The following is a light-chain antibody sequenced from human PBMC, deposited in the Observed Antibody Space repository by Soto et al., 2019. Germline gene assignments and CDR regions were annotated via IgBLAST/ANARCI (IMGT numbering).Light chain of an antibody. J-gene: IGKJ1*01. Sequence: DIQMTQSPSSLSASVGDRVTITCRASQDISNFLAWYQQKPGKVPKLLIYGASTLQSGVPSRFSGSGSGTDFTLTSSSLQPEDVATYYCQKYNNAPWTFGQGTKVEIK. V-gene: IGKV1-27*01. CDR1: QDISNF. CDR3: QKYNNAPWT. CDR2: GAS.